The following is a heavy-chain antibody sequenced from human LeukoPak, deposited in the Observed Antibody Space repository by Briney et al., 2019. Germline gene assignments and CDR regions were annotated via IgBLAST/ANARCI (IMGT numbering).Heavy chain of an antibody. V-gene: IGHV3-9*01. CDR1: GFTFSSYW. J-gene: IGHJ4*02. CDR3: AKARYYGGPFDY. CDR2: ISWNSGSI. D-gene: IGHD4-23*01. Sequence: GGSLRLSCAASGFTFSSYWMHWVRQAPGKGLEWVSGISWNSGSIGYADSVKGRFTISRDNAKNSLYLQMNSLRAEDTALYYCAKARYYGGPFDYWGQGTLVTVSS.